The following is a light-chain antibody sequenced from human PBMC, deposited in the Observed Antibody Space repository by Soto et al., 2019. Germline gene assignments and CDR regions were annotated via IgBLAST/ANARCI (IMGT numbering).Light chain of an antibody. CDR2: RNN. Sequence: QSVLTQPPSASGTPGQRVTISCSGTSSNIGSKYVCWYQQLPGTAPKLLIYRNNQRPSGVPDRFSGSKSGTSASLAISGLRSEDEADYYCEAWDDSLSGVVFGGGTKVTVL. CDR3: EAWDDSLSGVV. V-gene: IGLV1-47*01. CDR1: SSNIGSKY. J-gene: IGLJ2*01.